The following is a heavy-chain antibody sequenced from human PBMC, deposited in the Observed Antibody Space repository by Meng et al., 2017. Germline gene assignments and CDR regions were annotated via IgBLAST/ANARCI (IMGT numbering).Heavy chain of an antibody. Sequence: QVQLVKLGPELKKPGASVKFSAKASGYSFTSYAINWVRQAPGQGLEWMGWINTNTGNPTYAQGFTGRFVFSLDTSVSTAYLQISSLKAEDTAVYYCARRYYYDSSGYYFYVFDPWGQGTLVTVSS. D-gene: IGHD3-22*01. CDR3: ARRYYYDSSGYYFYVFDP. CDR2: INTNTGNP. CDR1: GYSFTSYA. V-gene: IGHV7-4-1*02. J-gene: IGHJ5*02.